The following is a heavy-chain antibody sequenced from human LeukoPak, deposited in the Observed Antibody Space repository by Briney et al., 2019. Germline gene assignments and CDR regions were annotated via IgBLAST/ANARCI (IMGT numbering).Heavy chain of an antibody. CDR1: GFTFSSYD. CDR2: IGTAGDT. J-gene: IGHJ3*02. D-gene: IGHD3-10*01. CDR3: ARTYGSGVGDAFDI. V-gene: IGHV3-13*01. Sequence: GGSLRLSCAASGFTFSSYDMHWVRQATGKGLEWVSAIGTAGDTYHPGSVKGRFTISRENAKNSLYLQMNSLRAGDTAVYYCARTYGSGVGDAFDIWGQGTMVTVSS.